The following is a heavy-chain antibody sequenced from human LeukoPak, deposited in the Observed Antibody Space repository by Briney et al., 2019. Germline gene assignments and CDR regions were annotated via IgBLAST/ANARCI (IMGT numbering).Heavy chain of an antibody. Sequence: GSLRLSCAASGFTFSDYYMSWIRQAPGKGLEWIGSIYHDGRIDYNPSLKSRVTISRDTSNDQFSLKLSSVTAADTAMYYCARDTSPGITGTYWGQGTLVTVSS. CDR3: ARDTSPGITGTY. CDR1: GFTFSDYY. D-gene: IGHD1-20*01. CDR2: IYHDGRI. V-gene: IGHV4-38-2*02. J-gene: IGHJ4*02.